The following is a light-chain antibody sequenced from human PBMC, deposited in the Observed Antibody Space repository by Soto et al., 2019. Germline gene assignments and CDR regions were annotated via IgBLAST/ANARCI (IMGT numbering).Light chain of an antibody. J-gene: IGKJ4*01. CDR2: GAS. V-gene: IGKV3-15*01. Sequence: EIVMTQSPATLSVSPGERATLSCRASQSVSSNLAWYQQKPGQAPRLLIYGASTRATGIPARFSGSGSGTEFTLTISSLQSEDFAIYYCQQYKNWPSLTFGGGTKV. CDR1: QSVSSN. CDR3: QQYKNWPSLT.